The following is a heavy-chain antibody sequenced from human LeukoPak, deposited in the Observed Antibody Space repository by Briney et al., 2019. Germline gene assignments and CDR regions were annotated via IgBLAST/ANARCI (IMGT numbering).Heavy chain of an antibody. V-gene: IGHV4-59*01. D-gene: IGHD3-10*01. CDR2: IYYSGSP. CDR1: GGSISSYS. CDR3: ARVAYGSGGYYLDY. Sequence: SETLSLTCTVSGGSISSYSWSWIRQPPGKGLEWIGYIYYSGSPNYNPSLKSRVTMSLDTSKKQFSLKLISVTAADTAVYYCARVAYGSGGYYLDYWGQGTPVTVSS. J-gene: IGHJ4*02.